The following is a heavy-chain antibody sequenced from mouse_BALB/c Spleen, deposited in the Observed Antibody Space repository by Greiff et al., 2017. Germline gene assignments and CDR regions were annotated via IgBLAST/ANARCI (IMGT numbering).Heavy chain of an antibody. CDR1: GYSITSGYS. J-gene: IGHJ2*01. CDR2: IHYSGST. V-gene: IGHV3-1*02. Sequence: EVQVVESGPDLVKPSQSLSLTCTVTGYSITSGYSWRWIRQFPGNKLEWMGYIHYSGSTNYNPSLKSRISITRDTSKNQFFLQLNSVTTEDTATYYCARGATVVAFDYWGQGTTLTVSS. D-gene: IGHD1-1*01. CDR3: ARGATVVAFDY.